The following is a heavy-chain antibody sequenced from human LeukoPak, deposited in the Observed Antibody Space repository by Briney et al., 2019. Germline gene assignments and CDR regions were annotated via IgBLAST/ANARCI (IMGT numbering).Heavy chain of an antibody. Sequence: SETLSLTCTVSGGSISSYYWSWLRQPPGKGLEWIGYIYYSGSTYYNPSLKSRVTISVDTSKNQFSLKLSSVTAADTAVYYCARRKRNYYYMDVWGKGTTVTISS. CDR3: ARRKRNYYYMDV. J-gene: IGHJ6*03. CDR1: GGSISSYY. CDR2: IYYSGST. V-gene: IGHV4-59*08.